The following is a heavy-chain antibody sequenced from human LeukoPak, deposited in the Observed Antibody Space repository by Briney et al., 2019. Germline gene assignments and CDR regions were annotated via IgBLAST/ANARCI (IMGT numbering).Heavy chain of an antibody. V-gene: IGHV3-33*01. CDR1: GFTFSSYG. J-gene: IGHJ6*02. Sequence: PGGSLRLSCAASGFTFSSYGMHWVRQAPGKGLEWVAVIWYDGSNKYYADSVKGRFTISRDNSKNTLYLQMNSLRAEDTAVYYCARSEARYSYGQQYGMDVWGQGTTVTVSS. D-gene: IGHD5-18*01. CDR3: ARSEARYSYGQQYGMDV. CDR2: IWYDGSNK.